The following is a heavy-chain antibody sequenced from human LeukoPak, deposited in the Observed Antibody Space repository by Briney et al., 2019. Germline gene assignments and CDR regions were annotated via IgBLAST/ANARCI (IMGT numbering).Heavy chain of an antibody. CDR2: NNK. CDR3: ARGGVKEVRGVIITLADY. V-gene: IGHV3-30*01. J-gene: IGHJ4*02. Sequence: NNKGYADSVKGPFTISRDNSKNTLSLQINSLTAEDTAVYYCARGGVKEVRGVIITLADYWGQGTLVTVSS. D-gene: IGHD3-10*01.